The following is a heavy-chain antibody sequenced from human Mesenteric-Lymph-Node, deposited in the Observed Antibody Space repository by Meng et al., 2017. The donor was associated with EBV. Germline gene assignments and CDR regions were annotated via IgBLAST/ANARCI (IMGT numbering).Heavy chain of an antibody. V-gene: IGHV3-23*01. D-gene: IGHD3-10*01. CDR2: ISGSGGST. J-gene: IGHJ4*02. CDR1: GFTFSSYA. CDR3: AKQPHYYGSGSYGGYYFDY. Sequence: EVQLLESXXXXVXXGGSLRLSCAASGFTFSSYAMSWVRQAPGKGLEWVSAISGSGGSTYYADSVKGRFTISRDNSKNTLYLQMNSLRAEDTAVYYCAKQPHYYGSGSYGGYYFDYWGQGTLVTVSS.